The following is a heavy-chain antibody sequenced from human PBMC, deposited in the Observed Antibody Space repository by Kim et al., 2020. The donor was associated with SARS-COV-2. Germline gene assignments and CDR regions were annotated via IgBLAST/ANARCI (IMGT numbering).Heavy chain of an antibody. V-gene: IGHV1-18*01. CDR3: AREQGDAGAFDI. J-gene: IGHJ3*02. Sequence: NYAQKLQGRVTMTTDTSTSTAYMELRSLRSDDTAVYYCAREQGDAGAFDIWGQGTMVTVSS. D-gene: IGHD3-10*01.